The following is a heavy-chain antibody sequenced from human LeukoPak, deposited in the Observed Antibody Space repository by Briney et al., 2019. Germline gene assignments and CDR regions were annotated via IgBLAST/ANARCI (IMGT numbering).Heavy chain of an antibody. D-gene: IGHD3-22*01. CDR3: ARDPPRDYYDSSGSFDY. V-gene: IGHV3-48*02. Sequence: GGSLRLSCAASGFTFSSYSMNWVRQAPGKGLEWVSYISSSSSTIYYADSVKGRFTISRDNAKNSLYLQMHSLRDEDTAVYYCARDPPRDYYDSSGSFDYWGQGTLVTVSS. CDR2: ISSSSSTI. J-gene: IGHJ4*02. CDR1: GFTFSSYS.